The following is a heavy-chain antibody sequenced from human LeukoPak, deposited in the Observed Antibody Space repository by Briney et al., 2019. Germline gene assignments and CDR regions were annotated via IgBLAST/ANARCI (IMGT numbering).Heavy chain of an antibody. CDR3: ARSGLVPYDY. J-gene: IGHJ4*02. Sequence: ASVKVSCKASGYTFTSYAMHWVRQAPGQRLEWMGWINAGNGNTKCSQKFQGRVTITRDTSASTAYMELSSLRSEDTAVYYCARSGLVPYDYWGQGTLVTVSS. CDR1: GYTFTSYA. D-gene: IGHD2-8*01. CDR2: INAGNGNT. V-gene: IGHV1-3*01.